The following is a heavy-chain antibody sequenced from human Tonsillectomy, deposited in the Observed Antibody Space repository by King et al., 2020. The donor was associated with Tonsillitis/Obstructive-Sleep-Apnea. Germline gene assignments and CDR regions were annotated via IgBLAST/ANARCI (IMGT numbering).Heavy chain of an antibody. Sequence: VQLVESGDEVKKPGSSVKVSCTASGGTFSSYAISWVRQAPGQGLEWMGGIIPIFGTANYAQKFQGRVTITADESTSTAYMELSSLRSEDTAVYYCARVYWNPGGAFDIWGQGTMVTVSS. J-gene: IGHJ3*02. D-gene: IGHD1-1*01. V-gene: IGHV1-69*01. CDR1: GGTFSSYA. CDR3: ARVYWNPGGAFDI. CDR2: IIPIFGTA.